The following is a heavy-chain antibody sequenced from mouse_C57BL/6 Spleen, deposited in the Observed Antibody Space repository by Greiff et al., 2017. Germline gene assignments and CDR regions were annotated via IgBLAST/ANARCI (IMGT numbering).Heavy chain of an antibody. CDR1: GYAFTNYL. CDR2: INPGSGGT. CDR3: AREGDDDDEVGAMDY. V-gene: IGHV1-54*01. Sequence: LVESGAELVRPGTSVKVSCKASGYAFTNYLIEWVKQRPGQGLEWIGVINPGSGGTNYNEKFKGKATLTADKSSSTAYMQLSSLTSEDSAVYFCAREGDDDDEVGAMDYWGQGTSVTVSS. D-gene: IGHD2-4*01. J-gene: IGHJ4*01.